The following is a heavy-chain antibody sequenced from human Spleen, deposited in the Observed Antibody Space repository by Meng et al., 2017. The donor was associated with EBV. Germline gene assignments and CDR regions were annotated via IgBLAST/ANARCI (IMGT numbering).Heavy chain of an antibody. CDR2: ISASAYGGGT. CDR1: GYNFPKYG. Sequence: LGRSGAGGKKPWASVKVSCEASGYNFPKYGIIWVRQAPGQGLEWMGSISASAYGGGTKYAQKFQGRVTMTADTSTATAYMELRSLTYDDTAVYYCARTNALDSWGQGTLVTVSS. CDR3: ARTNALDS. J-gene: IGHJ4*02. V-gene: IGHV1-18*01.